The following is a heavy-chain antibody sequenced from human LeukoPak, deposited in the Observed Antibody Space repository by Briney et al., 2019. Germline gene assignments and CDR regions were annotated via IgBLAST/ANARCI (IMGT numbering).Heavy chain of an antibody. V-gene: IGHV1-8*01. CDR3: ARGRSGLAAAGTYDY. Sequence: ASVKVSCKASGYTFTSSDINWVRQAAGQGLEWMGWINPNSGRTGYAQKFQGRVTMTENTSISTAYMELSSLRFDDTAVYYCARGRSGLAAAGTYDYWGQGTLITVS. J-gene: IGHJ4*02. D-gene: IGHD6-25*01. CDR1: GYTFTSSD. CDR2: INPNSGRT.